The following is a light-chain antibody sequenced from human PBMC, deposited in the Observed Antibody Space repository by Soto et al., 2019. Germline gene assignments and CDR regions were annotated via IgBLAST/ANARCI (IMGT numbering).Light chain of an antibody. V-gene: IGKV1-5*01. CDR1: QSLSSR. J-gene: IGKJ1*01. CDR2: DAS. CDR3: QQYNNFWT. Sequence: DIHITQSPSTLSASVGDRVTIPCPASQSLSSRLAWYQQKPGKAPELLIYDASSLKSGVPSRFSGSESGTEFTLTISSLQPDDFGTYYCQQYNNFWTFGQGTKVDI.